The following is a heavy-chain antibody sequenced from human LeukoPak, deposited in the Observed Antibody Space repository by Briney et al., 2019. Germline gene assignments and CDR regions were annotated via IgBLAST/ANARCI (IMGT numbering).Heavy chain of an antibody. J-gene: IGHJ4*02. CDR2: ISHDGSSE. Sequence: PGGSLRLSCAASGFTFDDYAMHWVRQAPGKGLEWVALISHDGSSEYYGDSMKGRFTISRDNAKNSLYLQMNSLRDEDSAVYYCARDQGIFDYWGQGTLVTVSS. CDR3: ARDQGIFDY. CDR1: GFTFDDYA. V-gene: IGHV3-30*03.